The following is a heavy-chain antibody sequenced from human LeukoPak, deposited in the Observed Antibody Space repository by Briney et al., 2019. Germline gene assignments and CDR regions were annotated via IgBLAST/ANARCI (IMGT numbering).Heavy chain of an antibody. Sequence: SETLSLTCAVSGGSFSGYYWSWIRQPPGKGLEWIGEINHSGSTNYNPSLKSRVTISVDTSKNQFSLKLSSVTAADTAVYYCARGSVRLSGYYGSGSYYGRFDPWGQGTLVTVSS. V-gene: IGHV4-34*01. J-gene: IGHJ5*02. CDR2: INHSGST. CDR1: GGSFSGYY. CDR3: ARGSVRLSGYYGSGSYYGRFDP. D-gene: IGHD3-10*01.